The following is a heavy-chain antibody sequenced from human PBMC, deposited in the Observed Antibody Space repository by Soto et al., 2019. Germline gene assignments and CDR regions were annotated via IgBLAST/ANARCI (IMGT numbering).Heavy chain of an antibody. V-gene: IGHV3-66*01. D-gene: IGHD2-15*01. J-gene: IGHJ3*02. CDR2: ISNRGDT. CDR1: GFIVSDTY. CDR3: AREPRYCRGGSCSITGDAYDI. Sequence: EVQLVESGGGLVQPGGSLRLSCTASGFIVSDTYVNWVRQAPGKGLEWGSVISNRGDTHYADTVRGRFSLSRDISDNTLHLQMNNLRVEDTAVYYCAREPRYCRGGSCSITGDAYDIWGQGTMVTVSS.